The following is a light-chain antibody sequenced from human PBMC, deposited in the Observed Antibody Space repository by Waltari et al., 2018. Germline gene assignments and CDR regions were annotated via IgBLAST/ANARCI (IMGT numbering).Light chain of an antibody. CDR2: GAS. J-gene: IGKJ1*01. V-gene: IGKV3-20*01. CDR1: QRVGGT. CDR3: QHYVRLPAT. Sequence: IVLTQSPGTLSLSPGERANLSCRASQRVGGTLAWYQQQPGQAPRLLMSGASIRAPGTPDRFSGTGAGTDFSLTISRLEPEDFAVYYCQHYVRLPATFGQGTKVEIK.